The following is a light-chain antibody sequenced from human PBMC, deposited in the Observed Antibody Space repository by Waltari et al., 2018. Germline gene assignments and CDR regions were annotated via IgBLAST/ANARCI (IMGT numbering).Light chain of an antibody. Sequence: AIRMTQSPSSLSASTGDRVTITCRASQGISSYLACYQQKRGKAPKLLIYAASTLQIGVPSRFSGSGSGTDFTLTISCLQSEDFATYYCQQYYSYPPPFGGGTKVEIK. CDR3: QQYYSYPPP. CDR2: AAS. V-gene: IGKV1-8*01. CDR1: QGISSY. J-gene: IGKJ4*01.